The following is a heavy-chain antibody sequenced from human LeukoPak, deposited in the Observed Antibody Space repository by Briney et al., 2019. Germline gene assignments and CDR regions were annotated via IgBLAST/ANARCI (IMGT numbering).Heavy chain of an antibody. J-gene: IGHJ4*02. V-gene: IGHV4-4*02. D-gene: IGHD6-13*01. Sequence: PSGTLSHTSVVSGGSISSAKWWSWVRQPPGRGLEWIGEISHSGSPNYNPSLKSRLTISVDLPKNQFSLDLRSVTAADTAVYYCARDAAAGYSLACWGQGTLVTVSS. CDR2: ISHSGSP. CDR1: GGSISSAKW. CDR3: ARDAAAGYSLAC.